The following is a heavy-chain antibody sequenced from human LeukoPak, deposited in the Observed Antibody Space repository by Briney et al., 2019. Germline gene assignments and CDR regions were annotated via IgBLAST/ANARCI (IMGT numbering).Heavy chain of an antibody. D-gene: IGHD6-13*01. J-gene: IGHJ4*02. CDR3: AKPPRDWSSSLYTRFDY. CDR2: IYTSGST. V-gene: IGHV4-4*07. Sequence: SETLSLTCTVSGGSISSYYWSWIRQPAGKGLEWIGRIYTSGSTNYNPSLKSRVTMSVDTSKNQFSLKLSSVTAADTAVYYCAKPPRDWSSSLYTRFDYWGQGTLVNVSS. CDR1: GGSISSYY.